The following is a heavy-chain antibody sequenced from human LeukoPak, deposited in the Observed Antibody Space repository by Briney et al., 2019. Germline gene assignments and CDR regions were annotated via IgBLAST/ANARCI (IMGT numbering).Heavy chain of an antibody. J-gene: IGHJ4*02. D-gene: IGHD6-13*01. CDR1: GGSISSYY. CDR3: AGQKGSWGGFDY. CDR2: IYYSGST. Sequence: SETLSLTCTVSGGSISSYYWSWIRQPPGKGLEWIGYIYYSGSTNYNPSLKSRVTISVDTSKNQFSLKLSSVTAADTAVYYCAGQKGSWGGFDYWGQGALVTVSS. V-gene: IGHV4-59*01.